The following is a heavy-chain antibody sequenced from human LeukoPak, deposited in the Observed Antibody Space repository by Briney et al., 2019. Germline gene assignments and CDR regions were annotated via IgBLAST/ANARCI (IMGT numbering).Heavy chain of an antibody. CDR1: GYTFINYY. CDR2: INPGGGST. V-gene: IGHV1-46*01. Sequence: ASVKVSCKASGYTFINYYMHWVRQAPGQGLEWMGIINPGGGSTNYAQKFQGRVTMTRDTSTSTVYMELNSLRSEDTAVYYCARGMRNFLHWGQGTLVTVSS. CDR3: ARGMRNFLH. J-gene: IGHJ1*01.